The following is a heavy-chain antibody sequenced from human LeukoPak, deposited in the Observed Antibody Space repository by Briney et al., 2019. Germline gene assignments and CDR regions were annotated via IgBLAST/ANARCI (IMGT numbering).Heavy chain of an antibody. V-gene: IGHV4-39*07. CDR2: VSHSGAT. Sequence: NPSENLSLTCTVSGCSITSSPYHWAWIRQPPGRGPEWIATVSHSGATQYNPSLTSRLAISLDTSKNLFSLSLNSVTAADTAVFYCARSMVTTDRNFDHWGQGTLVTVSS. J-gene: IGHJ4*02. CDR1: GCSITSSPYH. CDR3: ARSMVTTDRNFDH. D-gene: IGHD2-21*02.